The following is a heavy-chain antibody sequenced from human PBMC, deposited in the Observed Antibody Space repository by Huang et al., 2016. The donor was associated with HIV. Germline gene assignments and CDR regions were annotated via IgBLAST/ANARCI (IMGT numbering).Heavy chain of an antibody. CDR2: MNPNTGNT. Sequence: QVHLVQSGAEVKKPGASVKVSCKASGYTFTIYDINWVRQAPGRGLEWMGWMNPNTGNTGLAQSFQGRVTMTRKTSITTAYMELTSWTSEDTAGYYCARSAYGDLDYWGLGTLVIVSS. CDR1: GYTFTIYD. D-gene: IGHD4-17*01. V-gene: IGHV1-8*02. CDR3: ARSAYGDLDY. J-gene: IGHJ4*02.